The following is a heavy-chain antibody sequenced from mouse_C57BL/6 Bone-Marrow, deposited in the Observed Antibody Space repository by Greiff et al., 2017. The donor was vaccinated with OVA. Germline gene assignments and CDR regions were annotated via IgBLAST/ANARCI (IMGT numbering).Heavy chain of an antibody. CDR3: ARETAQAPAWFAY. D-gene: IGHD3-2*02. CDR1: GYTFTSYW. V-gene: IGHV1-53*01. Sequence: QVQLQQPGTELVKPRASVKLSCKASGYTFTSYWMHWVKQRPGQGLEWIGNINPSNGGTNYNEKFKSKATLTVDKSSSTAYMQLSSLTSEDSAVYYCARETAQAPAWFAYWGQGTLVTVSA. J-gene: IGHJ3*01. CDR2: INPSNGGT.